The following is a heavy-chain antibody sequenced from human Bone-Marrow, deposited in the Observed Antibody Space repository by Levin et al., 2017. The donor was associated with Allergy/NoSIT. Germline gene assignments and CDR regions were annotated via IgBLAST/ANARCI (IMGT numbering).Heavy chain of an antibody. D-gene: IGHD3-22*01. CDR2: INHSGST. Sequence: PSETLSLTCAVYGGSFSGYYWSWIRQPPGKGLEWIGEINHSGSTNYNPSLKSRVTISVDTSKNQFSLKLSSVTAADTAVYYCAKKSGRLYAFDIWGQGTMVTVSS. CDR1: GGSFSGYY. J-gene: IGHJ3*02. CDR3: AKKSGRLYAFDI. V-gene: IGHV4-34*01.